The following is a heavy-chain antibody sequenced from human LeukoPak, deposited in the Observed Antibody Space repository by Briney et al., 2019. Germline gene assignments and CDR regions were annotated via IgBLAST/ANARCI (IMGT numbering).Heavy chain of an antibody. CDR3: AKDIRSSWYYFQD. J-gene: IGHJ1*01. CDR2: ISGSGDRT. V-gene: IGHV3-23*01. D-gene: IGHD6-13*01. CDR1: GFTFSNYA. Sequence: GGSLRPSCAASGFTFSNYAMTWVRQAPGKGLEWVSTISGSGDRTYYADSVKGRFTISRDNSKNTLYVQMNSLRAEDTAVYYCAKDIRSSWYYFQDWGQGTLVSVSS.